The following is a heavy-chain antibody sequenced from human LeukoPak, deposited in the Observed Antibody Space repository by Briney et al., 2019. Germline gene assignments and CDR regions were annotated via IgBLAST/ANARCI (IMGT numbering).Heavy chain of an antibody. CDR2: IYSGGTT. J-gene: IGHJ3*02. Sequence: GGSLRLSCAASGFTVSSNYMSWVRQAPGKGLEWVSVIYSGGTTYYAASVKGRFTISRDNSNHALYLQMNRRRAGVTAVYYCARGPVTSLEIWGQGTMVTVSS. CDR3: ARGPVTSLEI. D-gene: IGHD4-17*01. V-gene: IGHV3-53*01. CDR1: GFTVSSNY.